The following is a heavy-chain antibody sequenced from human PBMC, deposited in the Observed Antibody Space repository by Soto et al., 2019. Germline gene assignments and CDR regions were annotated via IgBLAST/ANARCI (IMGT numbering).Heavy chain of an antibody. CDR2: RSYDGSSK. CDR3: GTDLVVPAAMLYYYGMEV. D-gene: IGHD2-2*01. CDR1: GFTFSSYG. Sequence: GGSLGLSCAASGFTFSSYGMHCVRQAPGKGLEWVAVRSYDGSSKYYADSVNGRFTISIDNSKNTLYLQMNSLRAEDTAVYYCGTDLVVPAAMLYYYGMEVWGQGPTVTVSS. J-gene: IGHJ6*02. V-gene: IGHV3-30*03.